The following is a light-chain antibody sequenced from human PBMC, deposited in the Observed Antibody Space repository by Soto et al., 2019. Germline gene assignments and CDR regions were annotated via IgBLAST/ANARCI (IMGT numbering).Light chain of an antibody. J-gene: IGLJ1*01. Sequence: QSVLTQPASVSGSPGQSITISCTGTSSDVGGYKYVYWYQQHPGTAPKLIIFEVSNRPSGVSTRFAGSKSGNTASLTISGLQAEDEADYYCSSYTSTSTLVFGTGTKVTVL. V-gene: IGLV2-14*01. CDR3: SSYTSTSTLV. CDR1: SSDVGGYKY. CDR2: EVS.